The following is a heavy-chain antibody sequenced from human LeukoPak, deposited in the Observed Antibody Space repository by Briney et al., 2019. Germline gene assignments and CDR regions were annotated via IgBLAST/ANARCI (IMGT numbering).Heavy chain of an antibody. CDR2: IYTSGST. CDR1: GGSISSYY. D-gene: IGHD3-22*01. Sequence: SETLSLTCTVSGGSISSYYWSWIRQPAGKGLEWIGRIYTSGSTNYNPSLKSRVTMSVDTSKNQFSLKLSPVTAADTAVYYCARDDYYYDSSGYFLFDYWGQGTLVTVSS. V-gene: IGHV4-4*07. J-gene: IGHJ4*02. CDR3: ARDDYYYDSSGYFLFDY.